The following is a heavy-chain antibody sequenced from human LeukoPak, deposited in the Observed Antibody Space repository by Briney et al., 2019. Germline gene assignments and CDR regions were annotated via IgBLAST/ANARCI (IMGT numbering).Heavy chain of an antibody. CDR1: GFDISDYY. J-gene: IGHJ4*02. CDR3: ARGFGTVVTPIDY. CDR2: ISSSSSYI. D-gene: IGHD4-23*01. Sequence: PGGSLRLSCVVSGFDISDYYMNWVRQAPGKGLEWVSSISSSSSYIYYADSVKGRFTISRDNAKNSLYLQMNSLRAEDTAVYYCARGFGTVVTPIDYWGQGTLVTVSS. V-gene: IGHV3-21*01.